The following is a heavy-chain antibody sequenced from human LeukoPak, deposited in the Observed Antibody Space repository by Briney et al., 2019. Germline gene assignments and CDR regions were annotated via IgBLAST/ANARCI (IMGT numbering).Heavy chain of an antibody. D-gene: IGHD6-13*01. Sequence: GGSLRLSCAASGFTFSDYYMSWIRQAPGKGLEWVSYISSSGSTIYYADSVKGRFTISRDNAKNSLYLQMNSLRAEDTAVYYCAFSWYRGPDYYYYYMDVWGKGTTVTVSS. CDR1: GFTFSDYY. V-gene: IGHV3-11*04. CDR2: ISSSGSTI. J-gene: IGHJ6*03. CDR3: AFSWYRGPDYYYYYMDV.